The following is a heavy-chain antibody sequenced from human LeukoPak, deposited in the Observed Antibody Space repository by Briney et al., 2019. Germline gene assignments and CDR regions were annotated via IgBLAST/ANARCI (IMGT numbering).Heavy chain of an antibody. CDR1: GFTFSSYG. J-gene: IGHJ3*02. Sequence: PGGSLRLSCAASGFTFSSYGMHWVRQAPGKGLEWVAFIRYDGSNKYYADSVKGRFTISRDNAKNSLYLQMNSLRAEDTALYHCARARYYYDSSGYFTGAFDIWGQGTMVTVSS. CDR3: ARARYYYDSSGYFTGAFDI. D-gene: IGHD3-22*01. V-gene: IGHV3-30*02. CDR2: IRYDGSNK.